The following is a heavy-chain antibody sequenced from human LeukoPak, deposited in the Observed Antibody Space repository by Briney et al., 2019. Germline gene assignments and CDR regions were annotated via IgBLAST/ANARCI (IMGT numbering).Heavy chain of an antibody. D-gene: IGHD5-12*01. J-gene: IGHJ4*02. CDR1: GYTFTNYG. CDR3: ARDPGEMIMATTFDY. V-gene: IGHV1-18*01. CDR2: ISGYNGNT. Sequence: GASVKVSCKASGYTFTNYGISWVRQAPGQGLEWMGWISGYNGNTNYAQKVQGRVTMTTDTSTSTAYMELRSLRSDDTAVYYCARDPGEMIMATTFDYWGQGTLVTVSS.